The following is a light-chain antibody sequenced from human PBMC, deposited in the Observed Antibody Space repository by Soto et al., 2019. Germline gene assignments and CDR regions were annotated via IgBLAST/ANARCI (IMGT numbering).Light chain of an antibody. CDR2: DAS. V-gene: IGKV3-11*01. Sequence: PSSLSASVGDRVTITCRASQSISSYLSWYQQKPGQAPRLLIYDASNRATDIPARFSGSGSGTDFTLTIGSLEPEDFAVYYCQQRSTWPPFTFGPGTKVDIK. J-gene: IGKJ3*01. CDR1: QSISSY. CDR3: QQRSTWPPFT.